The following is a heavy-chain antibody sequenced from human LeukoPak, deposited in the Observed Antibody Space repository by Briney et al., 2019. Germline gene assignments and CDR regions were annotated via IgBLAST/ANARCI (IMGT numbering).Heavy chain of an antibody. J-gene: IGHJ3*02. Sequence: GGSLRLSCPASGFIFTNNAYHWARHAPGKGLECVALIYFDGSDKYYGDSVKGRFSISRDNSKSTLYLQMNSLTPEDTAIYYCVRGSDKYGFETFDMWGQGTMVTVSS. CDR3: VRGSDKYGFETFDM. CDR1: GFIFTNNA. V-gene: IGHV3-30*04. D-gene: IGHD5-12*01. CDR2: IYFDGSDK.